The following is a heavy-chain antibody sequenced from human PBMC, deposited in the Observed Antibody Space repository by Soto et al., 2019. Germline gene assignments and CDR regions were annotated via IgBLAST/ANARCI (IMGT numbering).Heavy chain of an antibody. CDR2: ISAYNGNT. CDR1: GYTFTSYG. V-gene: IGHV1-18*01. CDR3: ARAPRPDYYYMDV. J-gene: IGHJ6*03. Sequence: SVKVSCKASGYTFTSYGISLVRQAPGQGLEWMGWISAYNGNTNYAQKLQGRVTMTTDTSTSTAYMELRSLRSDDTAVYYCARAPRPDYYYMDVWGKGTTVTVSS.